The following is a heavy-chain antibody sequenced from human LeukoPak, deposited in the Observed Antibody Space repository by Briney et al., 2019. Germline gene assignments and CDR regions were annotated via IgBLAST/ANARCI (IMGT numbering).Heavy chain of an antibody. CDR3: ARMGPLDYDSRVDAFDI. V-gene: IGHV4-59*12. J-gene: IGHJ3*02. Sequence: PSETLSLTCTVSGGSISSYYWSWIRQPPGKGLEWIGYIYYSGSTNYNPSLKSRVTISVDTSKNQFSLKLSSVTAADTAVYYCARMGPLDYDSRVDAFDIWGQGTMVTVSS. CDR1: GGSISSYY. CDR2: IYYSGST. D-gene: IGHD3-22*01.